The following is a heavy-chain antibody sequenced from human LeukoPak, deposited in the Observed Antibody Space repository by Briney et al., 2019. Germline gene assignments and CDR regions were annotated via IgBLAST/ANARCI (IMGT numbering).Heavy chain of an antibody. CDR2: INPNSGGT. J-gene: IGHJ4*02. V-gene: IGHV1-2*02. Sequence: ASLKVSCKGSGYTFTDYHIHWVRHAPGQGLEWMGWINPNSGGTNYAENLQGRITMTRDTSITTAYLDLIRLRSDDTAVYYCARDIRPRVESFDYWGQGSLVTVSS. CDR1: GYTFTDYH. CDR3: ARDIRPRVESFDY. D-gene: IGHD3-3*01.